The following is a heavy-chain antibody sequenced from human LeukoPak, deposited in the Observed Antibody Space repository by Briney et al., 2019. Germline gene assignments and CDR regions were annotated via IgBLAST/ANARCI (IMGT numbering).Heavy chain of an antibody. CDR1: GYPFTSYY. CDR2: INPSGGST. V-gene: IGHV1-46*01. D-gene: IGHD3-22*01. J-gene: IGHJ4*02. CDR3: ARDSHSRSITMILAFYYFDY. Sequence: ASVKVSCKASGYPFTSYYMHWVRQAPGQGLEWMGIINPSGGSTSYAQKFQGRVTMTRDTSTSTVYMELSSLRSEDTAVYYCARDSHSRSITMILAFYYFDYWGQGTLVTVSS.